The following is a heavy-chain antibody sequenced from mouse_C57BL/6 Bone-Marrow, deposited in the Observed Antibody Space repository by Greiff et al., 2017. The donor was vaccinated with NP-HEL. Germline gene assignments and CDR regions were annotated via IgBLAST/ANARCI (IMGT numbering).Heavy chain of an antibody. CDR1: GYTFTSYW. J-gene: IGHJ3*01. CDR2: IYPGSGST. Sequence: QVQLQQPGAELVKPGASVQMSCKASGYTFTSYWITWVKQRPGQGLEWIGDIYPGSGSTNYNEKFKSKATLTVDTSSSTAYMQLSSLTSEDSAVYYCARKGGGGPWFAYWGQGTLVTVSA. V-gene: IGHV1-55*01. D-gene: IGHD1-1*02. CDR3: ARKGGGGPWFAY.